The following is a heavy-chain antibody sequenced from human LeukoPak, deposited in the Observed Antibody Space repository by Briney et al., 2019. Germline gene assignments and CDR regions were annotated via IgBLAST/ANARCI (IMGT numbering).Heavy chain of an antibody. D-gene: IGHD6-13*01. Sequence: GGSLRLSCAASGFTFADYAMHWVRHAPGQGLEWVGWISWNSGSIGYADSVKGRFTISRDNAKNSLYLQMNSLRAEDTALYNCAKERIEGIDSSSCLDYWGQGTLVTVSS. J-gene: IGHJ4*02. CDR2: ISWNSGSI. CDR1: GFTFADYA. CDR3: AKERIEGIDSSSCLDY. V-gene: IGHV3-9*01.